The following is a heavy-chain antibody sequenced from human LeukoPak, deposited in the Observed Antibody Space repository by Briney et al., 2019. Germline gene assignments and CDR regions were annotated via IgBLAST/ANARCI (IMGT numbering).Heavy chain of an antibody. CDR3: ARGGGSGSYYYDY. V-gene: IGHV4-59*01. CDR1: GGSISSYY. Sequence: KPSETLSLTCTVSGGSISSYYWSWIRQPPGKGLEWIGYIYYSGSTNYNPSLKSRVTISVDTSKNQFSLKLSSVTAADTAVYYCARGGGSGSYYYDYWGQGTLVTVSS. CDR2: IYYSGST. J-gene: IGHJ4*02. D-gene: IGHD3-10*01.